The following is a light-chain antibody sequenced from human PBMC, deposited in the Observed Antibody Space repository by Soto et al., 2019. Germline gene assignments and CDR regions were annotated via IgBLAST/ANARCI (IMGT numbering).Light chain of an antibody. V-gene: IGKV1-16*02. CDR3: RHYETCPLT. Sequence: IQVNQSTFLMFRSVINRVTIVFQASKYISKYVAWFLQKPGNAPKSLIYAESSLHSGVPSNFSGSGSGTDFTLTISSLQPEYFATYYCRHYETCPLTFCGGTNVDI. J-gene: IGKJ4*01. CDR2: AES. CDR1: KYISKY.